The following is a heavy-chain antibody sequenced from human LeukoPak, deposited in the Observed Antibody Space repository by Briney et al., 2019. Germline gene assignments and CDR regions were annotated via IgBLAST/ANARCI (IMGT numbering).Heavy chain of an antibody. D-gene: IGHD1-26*01. V-gene: IGHV1-2*06. CDR1: GYTFTGYY. J-gene: IGHJ5*02. Sequence: ASVKVSCKASGYTFTGYYMHWVRQAPGQGLEWMGRINPNSGGTNYAQKFQGRVTMTRDTSISTAYMELSRLRSDDTAVYYCARVGGSYYDWFDPWGQGTLVTVSS. CDR2: INPNSGGT. CDR3: ARVGGSYYDWFDP.